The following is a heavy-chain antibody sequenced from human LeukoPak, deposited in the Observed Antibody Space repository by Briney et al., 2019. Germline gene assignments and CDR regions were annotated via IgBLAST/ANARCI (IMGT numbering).Heavy chain of an antibody. CDR2: IRYDGSNK. J-gene: IGHJ4*02. V-gene: IGHV3-30*02. Sequence: GGSLRLSCAASGFTFSSYGMHWVRQAPGKGLEWVAFIRYDGSNKYYADSVRGRFTISRDNSKNTLYLQMNSLRAEDTAVYYCAKDLQPAVAIYYFDYWGQGTLVTVSS. CDR3: AKDLQPAVAIYYFDY. D-gene: IGHD6-19*01. CDR1: GFTFSSYG.